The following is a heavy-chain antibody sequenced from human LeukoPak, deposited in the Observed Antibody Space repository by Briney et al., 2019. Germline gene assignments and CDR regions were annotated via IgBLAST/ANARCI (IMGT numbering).Heavy chain of an antibody. CDR2: IYYSGST. Sequence: PSETLSLTCTVSGGSISSSSYYWGWIRQPPGKGLEWIGSIYYSGSTYYNPSLKSRVTISVDTSKNQFSLKLSSATAADTAVYYCARPRIAVAGLFDYWGQGTLVTVSS. CDR1: GGSISSSSYY. J-gene: IGHJ4*02. V-gene: IGHV4-39*01. D-gene: IGHD6-19*01. CDR3: ARPRIAVAGLFDY.